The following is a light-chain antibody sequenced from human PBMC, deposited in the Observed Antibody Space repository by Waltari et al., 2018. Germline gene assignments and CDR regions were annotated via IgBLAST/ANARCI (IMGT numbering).Light chain of an antibody. J-gene: IGKJ2*01. Sequence: DIQMTQSPSSLSASVGDRVTLTCRASESISSYLNWYQQKPGKAPQLLIYAASNLQTGVPSRFSGSGSGTDFSLIITSLQPEDFATYYCQQSYSSPRTFGQGTKLEIK. CDR3: QQSYSSPRT. CDR2: AAS. CDR1: ESISSY. V-gene: IGKV1-39*01.